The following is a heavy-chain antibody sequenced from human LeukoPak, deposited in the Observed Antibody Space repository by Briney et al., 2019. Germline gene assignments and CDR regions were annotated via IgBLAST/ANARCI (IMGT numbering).Heavy chain of an antibody. CDR1: GYSFTSCW. CDR3: ARVRSSSWYSYFDY. V-gene: IGHV5-51*01. CDR2: IYPGDSDT. D-gene: IGHD6-13*01. J-gene: IGHJ4*02. Sequence: GESLKISCKGSGYSFTSCWIGCVRQMPGKGLEWMGIIYPGDSDTRYSPSFQGQVTISADKSISTAYLQWSSLKASDTAMYYCARVRSSSWYSYFDYWGQGTLVTVSS.